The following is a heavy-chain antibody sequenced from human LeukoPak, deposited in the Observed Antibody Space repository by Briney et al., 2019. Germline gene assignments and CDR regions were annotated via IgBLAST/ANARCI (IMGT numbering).Heavy chain of an antibody. J-gene: IGHJ4*02. CDR3: ARAPWYSSSSGGFDY. CDR1: GFTFSSYW. CDR2: INSDGSST. V-gene: IGHV3-74*01. Sequence: PGGSLRLSCAASGFTFSSYWMHWVRQAPGKGLVWVSRINSDGSSTSYADSVKGRSTISRDNAKNTLYLQMNSLRAEDTAVYYCARAPWYSSSSGGFDYWGQGTLVTVSS. D-gene: IGHD6-6*01.